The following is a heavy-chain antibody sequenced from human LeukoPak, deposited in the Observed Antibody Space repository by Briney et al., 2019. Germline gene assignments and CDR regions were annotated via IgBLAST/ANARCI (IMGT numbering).Heavy chain of an antibody. CDR1: GFIFSDFA. J-gene: IGHJ4*02. CDR2: IRTKVDSYAT. D-gene: IGHD3-22*01. V-gene: IGHV3-73*01. Sequence: GGSLRLSCAASGFIFSDFAMHWVRQASGKGLEWVGRIRTKVDSYATTYAASVKGRFTVSRDDSKDTAYLEMNSLKSEDTAVYYCARPSSGFHFWGQGTLVTVSS. CDR3: ARPSSGFHF.